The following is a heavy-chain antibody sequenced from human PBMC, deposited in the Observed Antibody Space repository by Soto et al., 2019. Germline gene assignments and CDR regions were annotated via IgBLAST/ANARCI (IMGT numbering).Heavy chain of an antibody. CDR2: IYYSGST. V-gene: IGHV4-31*03. D-gene: IGHD2-15*01. J-gene: IGHJ4*02. Sequence: QVQLQESGPGLVKPSQTLSLTCTVSGGSISSGGYYWSWIRQPPGKGLEWIGYIYYSGSTYYNPSLKSRVTISVDASKNQFSLKLSAVTAADTAVYYCARDGSCSGGSCYSTFFDYWGQGTLVTVSS. CDR3: ARDGSCSGGSCYSTFFDY. CDR1: GGSISSGGYY.